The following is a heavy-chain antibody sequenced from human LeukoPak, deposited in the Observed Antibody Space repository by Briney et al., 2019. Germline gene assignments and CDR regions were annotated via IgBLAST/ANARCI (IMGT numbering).Heavy chain of an antibody. CDR2: INPNSGGT. CDR3: ARELWFGESISHFDY. D-gene: IGHD3-10*01. Sequence: GASVKVSCKASGYTFTGYYMHWVRQAPGQGLEWMGWINPNSGGTNYAQKFQGRVTMTRDTSISTAYMELSRLRSDDTAVYYCARELWFGESISHFDYWGQGTLVTVSS. J-gene: IGHJ4*02. CDR1: GYTFTGYY. V-gene: IGHV1-2*02.